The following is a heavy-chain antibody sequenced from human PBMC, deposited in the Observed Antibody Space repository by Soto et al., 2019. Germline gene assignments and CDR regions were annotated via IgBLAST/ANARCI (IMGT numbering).Heavy chain of an antibody. Sequence: AASVKVSCKASGYTFTSYGISWVRQAPGQGLEWMGWISAYNGNTNYAQKLQGRVTMTTDTSTSTAYMELRSLRSDDTAVYYCARDSVVVPAASGLYYYYGMDVWGQGTTVTVSS. CDR2: ISAYNGNT. CDR3: ARDSVVVPAASGLYYYYGMDV. CDR1: GYTFTSYG. J-gene: IGHJ6*02. D-gene: IGHD2-2*01. V-gene: IGHV1-18*01.